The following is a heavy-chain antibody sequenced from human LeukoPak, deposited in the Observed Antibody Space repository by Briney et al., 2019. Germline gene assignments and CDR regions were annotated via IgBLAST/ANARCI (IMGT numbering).Heavy chain of an antibody. CDR3: AKGPCGGDCYVYFDL. Sequence: GRSLRLSCAASGFTFSSYGMHWVRQAPGKGLEGGAVISYDGSNKYYADSVKGRFTIYRDNSKNTLYLQMNSLRAADTAVYYCAKGPCGGDCYVYFDLWGRGTLVTVSS. D-gene: IGHD2-21*02. CDR1: GFTFSSYG. J-gene: IGHJ2*01. V-gene: IGHV3-30*18. CDR2: ISYDGSNK.